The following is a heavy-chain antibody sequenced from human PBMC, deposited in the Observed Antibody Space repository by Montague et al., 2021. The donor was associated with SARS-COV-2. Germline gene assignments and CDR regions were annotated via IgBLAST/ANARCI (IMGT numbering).Heavy chain of an antibody. CDR1: GYIFTKYW. CDR2: IYPGDSDT. Sequence: QSGAEVKKPGESLTISCNASGYIFTKYWIGWVRQMPEKGLEWMGIIYPGDSDTRYSPSFQGQVTMSVDKSISTAYLQWSRLKVSDTAIYFCARVRPHGGSLTLGGFDPWGQGTLVSVAS. CDR3: ARVRPHGGSLTLGGFDP. V-gene: IGHV5-51*03. D-gene: IGHD3-16*01. J-gene: IGHJ5*02.